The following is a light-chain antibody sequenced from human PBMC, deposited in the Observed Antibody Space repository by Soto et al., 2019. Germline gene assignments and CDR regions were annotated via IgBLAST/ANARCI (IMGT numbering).Light chain of an antibody. CDR3: QQSNDCPPYT. J-gene: IGKJ2*01. CDR1: QSVSSN. Sequence: EIVMTQSPATLSVSPGDRATLSCRASQSVSSNLAWYQQKPGQAPRLLIYGASTRATGIPARFSGSGSGTDFTLTISSPQSEDFAVYACQQSNDCPPYTFGQGTNLELK. CDR2: GAS. V-gene: IGKV3-15*01.